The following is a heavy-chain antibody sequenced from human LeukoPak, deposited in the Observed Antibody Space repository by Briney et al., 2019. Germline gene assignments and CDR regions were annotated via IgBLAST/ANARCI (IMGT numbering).Heavy chain of an antibody. Sequence: ASVKVSCTASGYTFTGYFMHWVRQAPGQGIEWVGWINPNSGGTNYAQKFQGRVTMTRDTSITTAYMEVSRLRSDDTAVYYCATWRRHRGSSGWFFADYWGQGTLVTVSS. CDR1: GYTFTGYF. D-gene: IGHD6-19*01. J-gene: IGHJ4*02. CDR2: INPNSGGT. V-gene: IGHV1-2*02. CDR3: ATWRRHRGSSGWFFADY.